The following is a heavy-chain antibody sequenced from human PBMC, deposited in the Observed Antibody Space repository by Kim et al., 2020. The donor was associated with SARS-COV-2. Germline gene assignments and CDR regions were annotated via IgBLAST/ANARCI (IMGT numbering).Heavy chain of an antibody. CDR1: RGSFSGYF. J-gene: IGHJ5*02. CDR2: INHRGTT. CDR3: AREFSYGSGTYATSRRLDP. Sequence: SETLSLTCVVHRGSFSGYFWSWIRQPPGKGLEWIGEINHRGTTNYNPSLKSRVTISLDTSKSHFSLNLTSVTAADTAVYYCAREFSYGSGTYATSRRLDPWGQGTQVAVSS. V-gene: IGHV4-34*01. D-gene: IGHD3-10*01.